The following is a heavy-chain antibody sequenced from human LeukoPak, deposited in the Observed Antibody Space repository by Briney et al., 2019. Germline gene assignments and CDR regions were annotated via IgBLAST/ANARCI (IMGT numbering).Heavy chain of an antibody. V-gene: IGHV3-30*04. CDR1: GFTFSSYA. Sequence: GRSLRLSCAASGFTFSSYAMHWVRQAPGKGLEWVAFIRYDGSNKYYADSVKGRFTISRDNSKNTLYLQMNSLRAEDTAVYYCAKGMVRGVIIFDYWGQGTLVTVSS. CDR3: AKGMVRGVIIFDY. J-gene: IGHJ4*02. D-gene: IGHD3-10*01. CDR2: IRYDGSNK.